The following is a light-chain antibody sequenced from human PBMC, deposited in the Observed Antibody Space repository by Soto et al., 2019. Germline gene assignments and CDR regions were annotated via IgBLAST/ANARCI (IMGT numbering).Light chain of an antibody. CDR2: EVS. CDR1: SGDIGGYNY. CDR3: SSYGGSNNLL. Sequence: QSALTQPASVSGSPGQSITISCTGTSGDIGGYNYVSWYQQHPGKAPKLLISEVSNRPSGVSHRFSGSKSGNTASLTVSGLQAEDEADYYCSSYGGSNNLLFGGGTKLTVL. J-gene: IGLJ2*01. V-gene: IGLV2-14*01.